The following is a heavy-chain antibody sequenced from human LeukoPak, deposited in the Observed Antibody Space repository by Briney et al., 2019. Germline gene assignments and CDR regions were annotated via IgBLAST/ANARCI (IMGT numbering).Heavy chain of an antibody. CDR3: ARNVATSSWYTFES. V-gene: IGHV6-1*01. Sequence: SQTLSLTCAISGDSVSSNNGAWNWIRQSPWRGLEWPGRTYYRSKWYNDSAESMKARITISPDTSKNQFSLQLHAVTPDDTALYYGARNVATSSWYTFESWGEGTLVTVSS. D-gene: IGHD6-13*01. CDR1: GDSVSSNNGA. J-gene: IGHJ4*02. CDR2: TYYRSKWYN.